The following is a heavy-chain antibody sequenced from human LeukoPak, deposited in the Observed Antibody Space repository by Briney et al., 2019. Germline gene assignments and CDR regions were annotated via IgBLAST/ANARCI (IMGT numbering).Heavy chain of an antibody. CDR2: ISGSGDST. CDR3: ARDLSSGTYGIFDI. V-gene: IGHV3-23*01. Sequence: TGGSLRLSCAASGFTLSSYAMSWVRQATGKGLEWVSVISGSGDSTYYADSVRGRFTISRDNSMNTLYLQMNSLRAEDTAVYYCARDLSSGTYGIFDIWGQGTMVTVSS. J-gene: IGHJ3*02. CDR1: GFTLSSYA. D-gene: IGHD3-10*01.